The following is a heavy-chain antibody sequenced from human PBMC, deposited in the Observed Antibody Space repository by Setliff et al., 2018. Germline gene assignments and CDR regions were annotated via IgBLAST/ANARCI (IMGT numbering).Heavy chain of an antibody. Sequence: HPGGSLRLSCAASGFTFVNYWMHWVRQAPGKGLVWVSRINSDGSSTSYADSVKGRFTISRDNAKNTLYLQMNSLRAEDTAVYYCARHNYYGSGIDYWGQGTLVTVSS. V-gene: IGHV3-74*01. CDR1: GFTFVNYW. CDR3: ARHNYYGSGIDY. J-gene: IGHJ4*02. D-gene: IGHD3-10*01. CDR2: INSDGSST.